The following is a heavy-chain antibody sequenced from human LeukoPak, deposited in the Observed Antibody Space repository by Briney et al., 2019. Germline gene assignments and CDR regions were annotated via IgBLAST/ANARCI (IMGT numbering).Heavy chain of an antibody. CDR2: IWYDGSNK. CDR1: GSTFSSYG. Sequence: GGSLRLSCAASGSTFSSYGMHWVRQAPGKGLEWVAVIWYDGSNKYYADSVKGRFTISRDNSKNTLYLQMNSLRAEDTAVYYCAREGSWVVPELYGMDVWGQGTTVTVSS. CDR3: AREGSWVVPELYGMDV. D-gene: IGHD2-2*01. J-gene: IGHJ6*02. V-gene: IGHV3-33*01.